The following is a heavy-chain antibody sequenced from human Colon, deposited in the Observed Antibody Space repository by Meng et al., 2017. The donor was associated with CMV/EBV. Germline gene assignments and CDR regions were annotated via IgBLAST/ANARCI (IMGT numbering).Heavy chain of an antibody. CDR1: GFTFTSYW. J-gene: IGHJ6*02. CDR2: IATDGGST. V-gene: IGHV3-74*01. Sequence: GESLKISCSASGFTFTSYWMHWVRQAPGRGLVWVSCIATDGGSTVHADSVRGRFTISRDSAKSTVFLQMNSLRAEDTAVYYCARGGFASGLDVWGQGTTVTVSS. CDR3: ARGGFASGLDV. D-gene: IGHD3-10*01.